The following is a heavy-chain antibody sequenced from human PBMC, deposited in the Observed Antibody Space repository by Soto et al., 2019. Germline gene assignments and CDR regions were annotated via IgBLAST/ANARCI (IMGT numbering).Heavy chain of an antibody. Sequence: SETLSLTCAVYSGSFSDYSCNWIRRPPGKGLEWIGEINHSGSTNYNPSLKSRVTMSIYAPRKQFSLKLSSVTAADTAVYYCARGRRFTSGTYRAPYNSGLDVWGQGTTVTV. V-gene: IGHV4-34*01. D-gene: IGHD3-10*01. CDR2: INHSGST. CDR3: ARGRRFTSGTYRAPYNSGLDV. CDR1: SGSFSDYS. J-gene: IGHJ6*02.